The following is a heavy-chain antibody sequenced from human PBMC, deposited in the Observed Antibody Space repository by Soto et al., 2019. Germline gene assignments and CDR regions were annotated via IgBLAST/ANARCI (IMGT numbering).Heavy chain of an antibody. J-gene: IGHJ4*02. CDR3: AADDQVRRSGSYWNY. D-gene: IGHD1-26*01. CDR2: IVVGSGNT. V-gene: IGHV1-58*01. Sequence: ASVKVSCKASGFTFTSSAVQWVRQARGQRLEWIGWIVVGSGNTNYAQKFQERVTITRDMSTSTAYMELSSLRSEDTAVYYCAADDQVRRSGSYWNYWGQGTLVTVSS. CDR1: GFTFTSSA.